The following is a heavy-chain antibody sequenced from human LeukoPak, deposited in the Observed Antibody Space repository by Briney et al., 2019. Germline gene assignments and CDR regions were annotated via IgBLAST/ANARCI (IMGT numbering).Heavy chain of an antibody. CDR2: IKQDGSEK. Sequence: PGGSLRLSCAASGFTFSSYWMSWVRQAPGKGLEWVANIKQDGSEKYYVDSVKGRFTISRDNAKNSLYLQMNSLRAEDTAVYYCARDQQVLRFLEWLLYTDHWGQGTLVTVSS. CDR3: ARDQQVLRFLEWLLYTDH. CDR1: GFTFSSYW. D-gene: IGHD3-3*01. V-gene: IGHV3-7*01. J-gene: IGHJ4*02.